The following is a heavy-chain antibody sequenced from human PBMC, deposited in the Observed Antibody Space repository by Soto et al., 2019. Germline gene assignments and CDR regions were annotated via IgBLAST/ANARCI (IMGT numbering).Heavy chain of an antibody. J-gene: IGHJ6*03. CDR1: GFILSDCA. CDR2: ISSSSSVI. D-gene: IGHD2-15*01. V-gene: IGHV3-48*01. CDR3: ARDQSGGSTWYYYMDV. Sequence: EVQLVESGGGLVQPGGSLRLSCATSGFILSDCAMNWVRQAPGKGLEWVSYISSSSSVIDYADSVKGRFTVSRDNAGNSLYHKMNSRRAEDTAVYYWARDQSGGSTWYYYMDVGGKGPTVTVSS.